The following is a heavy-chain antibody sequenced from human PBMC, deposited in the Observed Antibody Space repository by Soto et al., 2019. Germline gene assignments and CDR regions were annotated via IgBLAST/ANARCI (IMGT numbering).Heavy chain of an antibody. CDR3: ARDRMNWGGARGYYYYGMDV. Sequence: PSETLSLTCTVSGGSISSYYWSWIRQPPGKGLEWIGYIYYSGSTNYNPSLKSRVTISVDTSKNQFSLKLSSVTAADTAVYYCARDRMNWGGARGYYYYGMDVWGHGTSVTVS. CDR2: IYYSGST. V-gene: IGHV4-59*01. CDR1: GGSISSYY. D-gene: IGHD1-26*01. J-gene: IGHJ6*02.